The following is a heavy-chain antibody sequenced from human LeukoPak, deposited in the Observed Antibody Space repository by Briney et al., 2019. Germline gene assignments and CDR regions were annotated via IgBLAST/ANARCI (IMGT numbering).Heavy chain of an antibody. D-gene: IGHD1-26*01. CDR1: GGSISSGSYS. V-gene: IGHV4-61*02. CDR2: IYTSGGT. Sequence: SETLSLTCTVSGGSISSGSYSWNWIRQPAGKGLEWIGRIYTSGGTNYNPSLKSRLTISVDTSKNQFSLKLSSVTAADTAVYYCARAEWELDDAFDIWGQGTMVTVSS. CDR3: ARAEWELDDAFDI. J-gene: IGHJ3*02.